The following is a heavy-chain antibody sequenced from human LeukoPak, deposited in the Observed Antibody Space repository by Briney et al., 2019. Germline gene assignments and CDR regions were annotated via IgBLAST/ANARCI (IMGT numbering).Heavy chain of an antibody. D-gene: IGHD3-22*01. CDR1: GFTVSSNY. J-gene: IGHJ3*02. CDR2: IYSGGST. V-gene: IGHV3-53*01. CDR3: AGYVSSGRRDAFDI. Sequence: GSLRLSCAASGFTVSSNYMSWVRQAPGKGLEWVSVIYSGGSTYYADSVKGRFTISRDNSKNTLYLQMNSLRAEDTAVYYCAGYVSSGRRDAFDIWGQGTMVTVSS.